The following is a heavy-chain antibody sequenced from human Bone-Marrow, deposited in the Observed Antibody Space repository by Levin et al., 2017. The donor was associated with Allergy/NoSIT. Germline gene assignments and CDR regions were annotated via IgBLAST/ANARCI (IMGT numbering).Heavy chain of an antibody. V-gene: IGHV1-2*02. CDR3: ARHHYSDKSQTFVSGVGV. CDR2: VNPETGGT. CDR1: GFRFTGYY. J-gene: IGHJ3*01. D-gene: IGHD3-22*01. Sequence: PGESLKISCKASGFRFTGYYIHWVRQVSGQGLEWMGWVNPETGGTNYAPKFQDRVTLTRDTSINTAYMELRGLTFDDTAVYYCARHHYSDKSQTFVSGVGVWGQGTVVTVSS.